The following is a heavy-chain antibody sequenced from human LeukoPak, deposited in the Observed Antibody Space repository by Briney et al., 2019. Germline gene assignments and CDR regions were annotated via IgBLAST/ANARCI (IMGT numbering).Heavy chain of an antibody. V-gene: IGHV3-33*01. J-gene: IGHJ4*02. CDR3: ARDLAVAGTSPFGY. CDR1: GFTFSSYG. Sequence: GGSLRLSCAASGFTFSSYGMHWVRQAPGKGLEWVAVIWYDGSNNYYADSVKGRFTISRDNSKNTLYLQMNSLRAEDTAVYYCARDLAVAGTSPFGYWGQGTLVTVSS. CDR2: IWYDGSNN. D-gene: IGHD6-19*01.